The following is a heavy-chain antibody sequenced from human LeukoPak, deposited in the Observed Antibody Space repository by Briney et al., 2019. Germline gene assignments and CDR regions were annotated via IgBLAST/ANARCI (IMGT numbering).Heavy chain of an antibody. CDR2: ISTNGGNT. CDR3: ARDSMTTVTTYTFGDY. J-gene: IGHJ4*02. V-gene: IGHV3-64*01. D-gene: IGHD4-17*01. Sequence: GGSLRLSCAASGFTFSSYAMHWVRQAPGKGLEYVSSISTNGGNTYYANSVKGRFTISRDNSKNMLYLQMGSLRAEDVALYYCARDSMTTVTTYTFGDYWGQGTLVTVSS. CDR1: GFTFSSYA.